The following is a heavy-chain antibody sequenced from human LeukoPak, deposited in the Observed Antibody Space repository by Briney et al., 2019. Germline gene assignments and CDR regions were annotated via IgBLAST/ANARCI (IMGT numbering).Heavy chain of an antibody. CDR2: ISSNGGST. Sequence: PGGSLRLSCVASGFTFSSYAMHWVRQAPGKGLEYVSAISSNGGSTYYANPVKGRFTISRDNSKNTLYLQMGSLRAEDMAVYYCARVLRGDILTGPIWGVDYWGQGTLVTVSS. D-gene: IGHD3-9*01. J-gene: IGHJ4*02. CDR3: ARVLRGDILTGPIWGVDY. CDR1: GFTFSSYA. V-gene: IGHV3-64*01.